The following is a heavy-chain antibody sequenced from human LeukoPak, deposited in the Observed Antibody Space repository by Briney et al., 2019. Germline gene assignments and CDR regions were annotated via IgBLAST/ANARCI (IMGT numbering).Heavy chain of an antibody. V-gene: IGHV1-2*06. CDR1: GYTFTGYY. J-gene: IGHJ4*02. Sequence: ASVKVSCKASGYTFTGYYMHWVRQAPGQGLEWMGRINPNSGGTNYAQKFQGRVTMTRDTSISTAYMELSRLRSDDTAAYYCARVRFGLAPYMTTVTTLGYWGQGTLVTVSS. CDR3: ARVRFGLAPYMTTVTTLGY. D-gene: IGHD4-17*01. CDR2: INPNSGGT.